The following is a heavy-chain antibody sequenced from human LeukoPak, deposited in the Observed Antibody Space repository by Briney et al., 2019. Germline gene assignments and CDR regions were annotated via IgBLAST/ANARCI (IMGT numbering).Heavy chain of an antibody. D-gene: IGHD2-15*01. Sequence: PSETLSLTCTVSGGSISGYYWSGIRQSPGKGLEWIGYIYYSGSTNYNPSLKSRVTMSVDTSKNHFSLKVSSVTAADTAVYYCARAVVVAATVKWFDPWGQGTLVTVSS. CDR2: IYYSGST. J-gene: IGHJ5*02. V-gene: IGHV4-59*01. CDR1: GGSISGYY. CDR3: ARAVVVAATVKWFDP.